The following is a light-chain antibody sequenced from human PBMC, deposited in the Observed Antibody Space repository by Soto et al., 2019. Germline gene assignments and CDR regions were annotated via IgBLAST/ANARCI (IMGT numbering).Light chain of an antibody. V-gene: IGKV1-39*01. CDR3: QQGYNIPRS. CDR2: PTP. CDR1: QSISCS. Sequence: DMQMTRSPSSLSLCVGDNVTITSRASQSISCSLNWYQHKPGKAPKLLLYPTPSLQSAVPSRFSGSGYGTELTLTISSLQPEDFATYSCQQGYNIPRSFGQGTKLEIK. J-gene: IGKJ2*01.